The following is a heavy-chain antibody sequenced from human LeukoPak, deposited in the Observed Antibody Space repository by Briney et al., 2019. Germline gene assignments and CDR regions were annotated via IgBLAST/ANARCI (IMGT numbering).Heavy chain of an antibody. Sequence: GGSLRLSCAASGFTFDNYAMNWVRQVPGKGLEWISLISWNSGTIGYADSVKGRFTISRDNANNFLYLQMNSLRAEDTALYYCARAYKDRSLAGRKEFFQHWGQGTLVTVSS. V-gene: IGHV3-9*01. CDR2: ISWNSGTI. CDR3: ARAYKDRSLAGRKEFFQH. J-gene: IGHJ1*01. CDR1: GFTFDNYA. D-gene: IGHD6-19*01.